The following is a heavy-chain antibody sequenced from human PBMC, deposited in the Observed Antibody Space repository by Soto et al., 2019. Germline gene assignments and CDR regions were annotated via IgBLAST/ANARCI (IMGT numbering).Heavy chain of an antibody. CDR2: IYPGDSDT. CDR3: ARHGREELLTPYDY. J-gene: IGHJ4*02. CDR1: GYSFTNYW. V-gene: IGHV5-51*01. Sequence: PGESLKISCKGSGYSFTNYWIAWVRQMPGKGLEWMGIIYPGDSDTRYSPSFQGQVSISADKSISTAYLQWSSLKASDTAMYYCARHGREELLTPYDYWGQGTLVTVSS. D-gene: IGHD1-26*01.